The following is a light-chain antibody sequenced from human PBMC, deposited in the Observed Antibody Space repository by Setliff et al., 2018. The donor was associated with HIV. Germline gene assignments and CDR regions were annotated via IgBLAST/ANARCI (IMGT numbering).Light chain of an antibody. CDR3: LLYYGGTQV. Sequence: QAVVTQEPSLTVSPGGTVTLTCASSTGAVTSGYSPNWFQQKPGQAPRALIFGTGNKHSWTLARFSGSLLGGKAALTLSGVQPEDEAEYYCLLYYGGTQVFGGGTKVTVL. V-gene: IGLV7-43*01. CDR2: GTG. J-gene: IGLJ3*02. CDR1: TGAVTSGYS.